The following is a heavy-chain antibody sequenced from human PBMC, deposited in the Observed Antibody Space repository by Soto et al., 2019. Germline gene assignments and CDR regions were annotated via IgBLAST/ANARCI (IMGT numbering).Heavy chain of an antibody. CDR1: GFAFRNYE. CDR2: IGSTGNSI. J-gene: IGHJ5*02. V-gene: IGHV3-48*03. D-gene: IGHD3-22*01. CDR3: ARDAGGSYSGPFDP. Sequence: EVQLVESGGGLVQPGGSLRLSCAASGFAFRNYEMNWVRQAPGKGLEWISYIGSTGNSIMYADSVKGRFTVSRDNANNALYLQMNSLRAEDTAVYYCARDAGGSYSGPFDPWGQGTLVTVSS.